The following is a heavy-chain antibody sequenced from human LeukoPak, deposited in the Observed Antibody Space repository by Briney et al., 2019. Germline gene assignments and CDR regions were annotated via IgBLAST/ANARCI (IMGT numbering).Heavy chain of an antibody. CDR1: GGSISSYY. V-gene: IGHV4-59*08. CDR2: IYYSGST. CDR3: ARQKRSGGGADY. D-gene: IGHD6-19*01. Sequence: SETLSLTCAVSGGSISSYYWSWIRQPPGKGLEWIGYIYYSGSTNYNPSLKSRVTISVDTSKNQFSLKLSSVTAADTAVYNCARQKRSGGGADYWGQGTLVTVSS. J-gene: IGHJ4*02.